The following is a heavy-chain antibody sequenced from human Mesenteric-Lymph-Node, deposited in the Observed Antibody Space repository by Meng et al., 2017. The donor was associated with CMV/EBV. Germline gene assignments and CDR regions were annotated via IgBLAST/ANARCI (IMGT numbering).Heavy chain of an antibody. V-gene: IGHV1-2*02. Sequence: ASVKVSCKASGYTFTGYYMHWVRQAPGQGLEWMGWIKPNSGDTNYAQKLQGRVTMTRNTSISTAYMELSRLTSDDTAVYYCARKSGGYDFGGQGTLVTVSS. CDR1: GYTFTGYY. CDR3: ARKSGGYDF. D-gene: IGHD5-12*01. J-gene: IGHJ4*02. CDR2: IKPNSGDT.